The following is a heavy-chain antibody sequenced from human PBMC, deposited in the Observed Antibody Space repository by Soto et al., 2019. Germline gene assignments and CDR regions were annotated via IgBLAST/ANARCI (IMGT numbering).Heavy chain of an antibody. CDR1: GFTLSSYS. CDR3: ARESHYDSSGYLIDY. V-gene: IGHV3-48*02. Sequence: EVQLVESGGGLVQPGGSLRLSCAASGFTLSSYSMNWVRQAPGKGLEWVSYISSSSSTIYYADSVKGRFTISRDNAKNSLYLQMNSLRDEDTAVYYCARESHYDSSGYLIDYWGQGTLVTVSS. J-gene: IGHJ4*02. D-gene: IGHD3-22*01. CDR2: ISSSSSTI.